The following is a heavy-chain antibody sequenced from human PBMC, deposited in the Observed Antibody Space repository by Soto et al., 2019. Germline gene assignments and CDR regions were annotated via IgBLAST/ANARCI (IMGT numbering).Heavy chain of an antibody. CDR1: GGSISSSSYY. CDR3: ARHHQFGVAGGWFDP. J-gene: IGHJ5*02. D-gene: IGHD3-3*01. V-gene: IGHV4-39*01. CDR2: IYYSGST. Sequence: PSETLSLTCTVSGGSISSSSYYWGWIRQPPGKGLEWIGSIYYSGSTYYNPSLKSRVTISVDTSKNQFSLKLSSVTAADTAVYYCARHHQFGVAGGWFDPWGQGTLVTVSS.